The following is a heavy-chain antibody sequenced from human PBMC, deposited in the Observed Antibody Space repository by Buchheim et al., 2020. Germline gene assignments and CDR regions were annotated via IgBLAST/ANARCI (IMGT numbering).Heavy chain of an antibody. CDR2: IYWNNDK. V-gene: IGHV2-5*01. D-gene: IGHD3-10*01. J-gene: IGHJ4*02. CDR1: GFSLTTRAVG. Sequence: QITLRESGPGLVKPRQTLALTSTVSGFSLTTRAVGVGWIRQPPGKALEWLALIYWNNDKHYNPSLKNRISITKDTSKNQVVLTMTNVDPLDTATYYSAHITEDLLVFDFWGQGAL. CDR3: AHITEDLLVFDF.